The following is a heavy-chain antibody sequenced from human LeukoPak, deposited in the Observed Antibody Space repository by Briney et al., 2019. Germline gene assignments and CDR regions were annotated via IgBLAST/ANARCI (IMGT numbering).Heavy chain of an antibody. CDR1: GFTFSSYS. CDR2: ISSSSSYI. J-gene: IGHJ4*02. D-gene: IGHD2-15*01. V-gene: IGHV3-21*01. CDR3: ARGYCSGGSCYDY. Sequence: GGSLRLSCAAPGFTFSSYSMNWVRQAPGKGLEWVSSISSSSSYIYYADSVKGRFTISRDNAKNSLYLQMNSLRAEDTAVYYCARGYCSGGSCYDYWGQGTLVTVSS.